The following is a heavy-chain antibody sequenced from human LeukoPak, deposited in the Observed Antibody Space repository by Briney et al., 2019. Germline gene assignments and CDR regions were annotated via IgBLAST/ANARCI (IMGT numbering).Heavy chain of an antibody. CDR2: IYYSGST. CDR3: ARALVAYYTVIDY. CDR1: GGSISSNY. J-gene: IGHJ4*02. V-gene: IGHV4-59*12. Sequence: SETLSLTCDVSGGSISSNYWSWIRQPPGKGLEWIGYIYYSGSTNYNPSLKSRVTISVDTSKNQFSLKLRSVTAADTAMYYCARALVAYYTVIDYWGQGTLVTVSS. D-gene: IGHD3-3*01.